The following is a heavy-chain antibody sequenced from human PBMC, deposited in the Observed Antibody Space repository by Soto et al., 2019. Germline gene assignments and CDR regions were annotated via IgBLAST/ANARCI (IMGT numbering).Heavy chain of an antibody. CDR3: VRIRYQLPSSVLWLDP. V-gene: IGHV4-34*01. J-gene: IGHJ5*02. CDR1: GGFLSESY. CDR2: INHVGGT. D-gene: IGHD1-1*01. Sequence: SETLSLTCAVYGGFLSESYWTWIRQPTGKGLEWIGEINHVGGTNYNPSLQSRVTMSVDTSQNQFSLRLISVTAADTAMYFCVRIRYQLPSSVLWLDPWGQGTPVTSPQ.